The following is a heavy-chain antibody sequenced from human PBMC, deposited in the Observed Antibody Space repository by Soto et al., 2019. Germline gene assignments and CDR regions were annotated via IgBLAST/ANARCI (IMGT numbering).Heavy chain of an antibody. CDR2: FSGGSGTT. Sequence: EVQLLESGGGLVQPGGSLRLSCAASGFTIDNYGVTWVRQAPGKGLEWVSGFSGGSGTTHYADSVKGRFTISRDTSKNTVYLQMNSLGVEDTAVYYCARWNGGGDYWGQGTLVTVSS. V-gene: IGHV3-23*01. D-gene: IGHD1-1*01. CDR1: GFTIDNYG. CDR3: ARWNGGGDY. J-gene: IGHJ4*02.